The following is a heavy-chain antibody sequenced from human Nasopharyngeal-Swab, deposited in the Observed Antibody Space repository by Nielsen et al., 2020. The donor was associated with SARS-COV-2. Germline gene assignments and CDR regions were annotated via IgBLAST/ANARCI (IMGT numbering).Heavy chain of an antibody. CDR3: ARAGRDGYKLKYPADY. CDR1: GGSISSGGYS. V-gene: IGHV4-30-2*01. J-gene: IGHJ4*02. D-gene: IGHD5-24*01. CDR2: IYHSGST. Sequence: SETLSLTCAVSGGSISSGGYSWSWIRQPPGKGLEWIGYIYHSGSTYYNPSLKSRVTISVDRSKNQFSLKLSSVTAADTAVYYCARAGRDGYKLKYPADYWGQGTLATVSS.